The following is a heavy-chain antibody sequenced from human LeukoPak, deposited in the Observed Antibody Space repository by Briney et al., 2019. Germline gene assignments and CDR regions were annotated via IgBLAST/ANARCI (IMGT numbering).Heavy chain of an antibody. CDR1: GFTFSSYG. Sequence: GRSLRLSCAASGFTFSSYGMHWVRQAPGKGLEWVAVISYDGSNKYYADSVKGRFTISRDNSKNTLYLQMNSLRAEDTAVYYCARGTPSSSGWLYYGMDVWGQGTTVTASS. J-gene: IGHJ6*02. D-gene: IGHD6-19*01. V-gene: IGHV3-30*03. CDR2: ISYDGSNK. CDR3: ARGTPSSSGWLYYGMDV.